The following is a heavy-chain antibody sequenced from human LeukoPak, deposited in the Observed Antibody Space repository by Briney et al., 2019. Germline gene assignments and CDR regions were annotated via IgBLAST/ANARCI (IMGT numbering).Heavy chain of an antibody. CDR2: ISYDGSNK. Sequence: GGSLRLSCAASGFTFSSYAMHWVRQGPGKGLEWVAVISYDGSNKYYADSVKGRFTISRDNSKNTLYLQMNSLRAEDTAVYYCARDQDCSSTSCSMHYYYMDVWGKGTTVTVSS. CDR3: ARDQDCSSTSCSMHYYYMDV. V-gene: IGHV3-30*04. CDR1: GFTFSSYA. D-gene: IGHD2-2*01. J-gene: IGHJ6*03.